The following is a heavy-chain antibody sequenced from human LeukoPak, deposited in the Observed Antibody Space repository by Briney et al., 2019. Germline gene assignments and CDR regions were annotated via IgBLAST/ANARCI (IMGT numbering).Heavy chain of an antibody. CDR3: ARGGSGYPLDY. J-gene: IGHJ4*02. V-gene: IGHV4-59*01. Sequence: SETLSLTCAVSSGSMSSYYWSWIRQPPGKGLEWIGYIYYTGVTNYSPSLKRRITISLDTAMKQFSLNLRSVTAADTAMYYCARGGSGYPLDYWGQGTLVTVSS. CDR1: SGSMSSYY. D-gene: IGHD3-22*01. CDR2: IYYTGVT.